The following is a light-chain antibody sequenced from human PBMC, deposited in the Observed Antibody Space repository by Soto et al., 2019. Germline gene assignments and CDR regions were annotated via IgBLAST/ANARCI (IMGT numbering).Light chain of an antibody. CDR2: WAS. CDR3: QQYYTTPQT. CDR1: QSVLHSSSNRNC. Sequence: DIVMTQSPDSLAVSQVERATINCKSSQSVLHSSSNRNCLAWYQQKSGQPPKLLIYWASTRGSGVPDRFRGSGSGADFTLSIGNLQSEVVAVYYCQQYYTTPQTFGQGTKVEIK. V-gene: IGKV4-1*01. J-gene: IGKJ1*01.